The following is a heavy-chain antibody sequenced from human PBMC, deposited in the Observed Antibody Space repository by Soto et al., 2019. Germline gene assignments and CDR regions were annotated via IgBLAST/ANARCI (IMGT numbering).Heavy chain of an antibody. V-gene: IGHV5-51*01. CDR2: IYPGDSDT. D-gene: IGHD2-15*01. CDR1: GYSFTSYW. Sequence: GESLKISCKGSGYSFTSYWIGWVRQMPGKGLEWMGIIYPGDSDTRYSPSFQGQVTISADKSISTAYLQWSSLMSSGTAMCYCARLGWCFGLDDWGHGTLVTVSS. CDR3: ARLGWCFGLDD. J-gene: IGHJ4*01.